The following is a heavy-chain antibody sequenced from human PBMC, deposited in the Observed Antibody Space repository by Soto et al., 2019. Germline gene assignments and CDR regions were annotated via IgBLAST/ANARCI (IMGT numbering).Heavy chain of an antibody. CDR3: ARMGDVPYYYYGMDV. V-gene: IGHV1-18*01. D-gene: IGHD3-16*01. CDR1: GYTFSTYG. CDR2: INGYNGNT. J-gene: IGHJ6*02. Sequence: QVQLVQSGAEVKKPGASVKVSCKASGYTFSTYGISWVRQAPGQGLEWMGWINGYNGNTNYAPKLQGRITMTTDTSTTTAYMELRSLRFDDTAVYYCARMGDVPYYYYGMDVWGQGTTVTVSS.